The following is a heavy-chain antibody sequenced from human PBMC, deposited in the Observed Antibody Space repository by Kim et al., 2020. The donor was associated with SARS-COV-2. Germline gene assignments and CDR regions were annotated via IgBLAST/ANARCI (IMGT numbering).Heavy chain of an antibody. J-gene: IGHJ4*02. CDR2: IWYDGSNK. D-gene: IGHD5-12*01. V-gene: IGHV3-33*01. Sequence: GGSLRLSCAASGFTFSSYGMHWVRQAPGKGLEWVAVIWYDGSNKYYADSVKGRFTISRDNSKNTLYLQMNSLRAEDTAVYYCASYGNSGYDANDYWGQGTLVTVSS. CDR1: GFTFSSYG. CDR3: ASYGNSGYDANDY.